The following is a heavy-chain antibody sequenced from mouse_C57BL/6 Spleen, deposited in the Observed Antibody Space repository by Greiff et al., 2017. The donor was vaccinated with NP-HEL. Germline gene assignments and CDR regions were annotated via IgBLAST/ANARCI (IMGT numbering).Heavy chain of an antibody. Sequence: EVQRVESGPGLVKPSQSLSLTCSVTGYSITSGYYWNWIRQFPGNKLEWMGYISYDGSNNYNPSLKNRISITRDTSKNQFFLKLNSVTTEDTATYYCARDSSGYLAYWGQGTLVTVSA. CDR1: GYSITSGYY. D-gene: IGHD3-2*02. V-gene: IGHV3-6*01. CDR2: ISYDGSN. J-gene: IGHJ3*01. CDR3: ARDSSGYLAY.